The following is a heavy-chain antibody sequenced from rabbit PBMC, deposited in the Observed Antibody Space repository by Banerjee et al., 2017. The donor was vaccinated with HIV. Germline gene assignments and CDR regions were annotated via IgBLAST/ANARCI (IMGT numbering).Heavy chain of an antibody. D-gene: IGHD2-1*01. CDR1: GFTFSSSYY. CDR2: FYSGDGES. J-gene: IGHJ4*01. V-gene: IGHV1S40*01. Sequence: QSVEESGGRLVNPDESLTLTCKASGFTFSSSYYMCWVRQAPGKGLEWIGCFYSGDGESYYAAWAKGRFTISKTSSATVDLKMTGLTAADTAPYFCARGGVRGGDGFDLWGQGTLVTVS. CDR3: ARGGVRGGDGFDL.